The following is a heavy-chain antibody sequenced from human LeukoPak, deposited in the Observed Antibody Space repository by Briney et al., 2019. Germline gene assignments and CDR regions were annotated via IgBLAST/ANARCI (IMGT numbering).Heavy chain of an antibody. J-gene: IGHJ4*02. CDR1: GFTFSSYA. CDR2: LSGRGGST. CDR3: AKVWKGNYYDY. D-gene: IGHD1-1*01. Sequence: PGGSLRLSCAASGFTFSSYAMSWVRQAPGKGLEWVSGLSGRGGSTYYADSVKGRFIISRDNSESTLYLQMNRLRAEDTALYYCAKVWKGNYYDYWGQGTLVTVSS. V-gene: IGHV3-23*01.